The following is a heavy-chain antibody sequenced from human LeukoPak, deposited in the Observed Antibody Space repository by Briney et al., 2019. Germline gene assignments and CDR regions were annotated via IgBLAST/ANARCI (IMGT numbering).Heavy chain of an antibody. Sequence: SGGSLRLSCAASGFTFSSYDMNWVRQAPGRGLEWVSYIRSSSSTIYYADSVKGRFTISRDNAKNSLYLQMNSLRAEDTAVYYCAKDPGVVVVAATGLDYWGQGTLVTVSS. CDR2: IRSSSSTI. CDR3: AKDPGVVVVAATGLDY. J-gene: IGHJ4*02. CDR1: GFTFSSYD. D-gene: IGHD2-15*01. V-gene: IGHV3-48*01.